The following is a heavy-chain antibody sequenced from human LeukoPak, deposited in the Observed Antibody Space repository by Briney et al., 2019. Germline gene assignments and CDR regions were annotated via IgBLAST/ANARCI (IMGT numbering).Heavy chain of an antibody. V-gene: IGHV1-8*01. CDR2: MNPNSGNT. CDR3: AREAGAKEAFDI. Sequence: ASVKVSCKASGYTFTSYDINWVRQATGQGLEWMGWMNPNSGNTGYAQKFQGRVTMTRNTSISTAYMELSSLRSDDTAVYYCAREAGAKEAFDIWGQGTMVTVSS. D-gene: IGHD1-26*01. CDR1: GYTFTSYD. J-gene: IGHJ3*02.